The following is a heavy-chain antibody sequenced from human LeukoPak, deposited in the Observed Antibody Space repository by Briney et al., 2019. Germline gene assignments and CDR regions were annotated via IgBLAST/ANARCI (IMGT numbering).Heavy chain of an antibody. Sequence: PSETLSLTCAVSGYSISSGYYWGWIRQPPGKGLEWIGSIYHSGSTYYNPSLKSRVTISVDTSKNQFSLKLSSVTAADTAAYYCARPPLIVVVIADLDAFDIWGRGTMVAVSS. CDR2: IYHSGST. CDR1: GYSISSGYY. V-gene: IGHV4-38-2*01. D-gene: IGHD2-21*01. J-gene: IGHJ3*02. CDR3: ARPPLIVVVIADLDAFDI.